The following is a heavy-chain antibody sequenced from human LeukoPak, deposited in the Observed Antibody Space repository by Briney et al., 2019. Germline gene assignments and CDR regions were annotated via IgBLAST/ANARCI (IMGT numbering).Heavy chain of an antibody. Sequence: GGSLRLSCAASGFTFDDYAMHWVRQAPGKGLEWVSLISGDGGSTYYADSVKGRFTISRDNSKNSLYLQMNSLRTEDTALYYCAKGHDYYDSSGYPLSFAFDIWGQGTMVTVSS. CDR1: GFTFDDYA. CDR2: ISGDGGST. J-gene: IGHJ3*02. CDR3: AKGHDYYDSSGYPLSFAFDI. D-gene: IGHD3-22*01. V-gene: IGHV3-43*02.